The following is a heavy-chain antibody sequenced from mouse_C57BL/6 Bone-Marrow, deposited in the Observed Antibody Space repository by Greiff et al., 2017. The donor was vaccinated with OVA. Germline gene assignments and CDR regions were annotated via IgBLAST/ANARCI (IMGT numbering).Heavy chain of an antibody. Sequence: EVQRVESGGGLVKPGGSLKLSCAASGFTFSDYGMHWVRQAPEKGLEWVAYISSGSSTIYYADTVKGRFTISRDNAKNTLFLQMTSLRSEDTAMYYCARRYGYGGFAYWGQGTLVTVSA. CDR1: GFTFSDYG. D-gene: IGHD2-2*01. CDR2: ISSGSSTI. CDR3: ARRYGYGGFAY. V-gene: IGHV5-17*01. J-gene: IGHJ3*01.